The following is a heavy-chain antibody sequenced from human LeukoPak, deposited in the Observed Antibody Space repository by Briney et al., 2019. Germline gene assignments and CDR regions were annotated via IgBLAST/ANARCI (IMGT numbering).Heavy chain of an antibody. CDR2: IRWNSGGI. CDR1: GFTFANYA. V-gene: IGHV3-9*01. D-gene: IGHD3-22*01. CDR3: AKGGTYYYDSSGLKIDY. Sequence: GRSLRLSCAASGFTFANYAMHWVRQVPGKGLEWVSGIRWNSGGIAYADSVKGRFTISRDNAKNSLYLQMNSLRAEDTALYYCAKGGTYYYDSSGLKIDYWGQGTLVTVSS. J-gene: IGHJ4*02.